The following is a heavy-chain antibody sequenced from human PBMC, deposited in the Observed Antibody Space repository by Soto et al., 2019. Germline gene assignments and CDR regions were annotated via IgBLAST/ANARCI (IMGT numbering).Heavy chain of an antibody. CDR1: GYKFINHY. V-gene: IGHV1-46*01. CDR3: ARDSSASATSYSSDY. Sequence: ASVKVSCKASGYKFINHYIHWVRQAPGVGLEWMGIINPNGGGTDYAQKFQGRVTMTTDTYASTVHMELSSLRSEDTAVYFCARDSSASATSYSSDYWAQGTLVTVSS. CDR2: INPNGGGT. D-gene: IGHD3-10*01. J-gene: IGHJ4*02.